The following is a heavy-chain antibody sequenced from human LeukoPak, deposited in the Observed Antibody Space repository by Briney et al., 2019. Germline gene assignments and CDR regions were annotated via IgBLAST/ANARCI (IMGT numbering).Heavy chain of an antibody. CDR3: XXXXXXXXYXY. CDR1: XXXXXXXSXY. CDR2: IYYSGST. J-gene: IGHJ4*02. V-gene: IGHV4-39*01. Sequence: SXXXXXXXSXYWGWLRQPPGKXXEGVGSIYYSGSTXDNPSLKSRVTISVEXSKNQFSLKLSPVTDAETAGYSXXXXXXXXXYXYWGQGTLVTVSS.